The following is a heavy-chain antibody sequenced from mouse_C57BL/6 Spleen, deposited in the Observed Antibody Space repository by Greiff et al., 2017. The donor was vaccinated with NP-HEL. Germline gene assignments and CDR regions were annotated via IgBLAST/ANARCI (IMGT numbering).Heavy chain of an antibody. V-gene: IGHV1-52*01. Sequence: QVQLQQPGAELVRPGSSVKLSCKASGYTFTSYWMHWVKQRPIQGLEWIGNIDPSDSETHYNQKFKDKATLTVDKSSSKAYMQLSSLTSEDSAVYYCARKAYDCYFDYWGQGTTLTVSS. J-gene: IGHJ2*01. CDR2: IDPSDSET. CDR3: ARKAYDCYFDY. CDR1: GYTFTSYW. D-gene: IGHD2-4*01.